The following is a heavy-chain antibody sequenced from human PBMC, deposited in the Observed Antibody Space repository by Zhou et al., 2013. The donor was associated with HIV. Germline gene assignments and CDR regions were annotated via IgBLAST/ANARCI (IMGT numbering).Heavy chain of an antibody. J-gene: IGHJ4*02. V-gene: IGHV1-18*01. CDR3: ATYGPGYNWMYK. Sequence: QVQLVQSGAEVKKPGASVKVSCKASGYNFFSYGISWVRQAPGQGLEWMGWMAPNSDVTKYAPKLQGRVTMTRDTSISTAYMELSSLRSDDTAVYYCATYGPGYNWMYKWGQGTLVTVSS. CDR1: GYNFFSYG. D-gene: IGHD1-20*01. CDR2: MAPNSDVT.